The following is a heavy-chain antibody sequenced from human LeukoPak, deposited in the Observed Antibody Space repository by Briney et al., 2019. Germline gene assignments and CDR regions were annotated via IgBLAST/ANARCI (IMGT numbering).Heavy chain of an antibody. V-gene: IGHV4-59*12. Sequence: SETLSLTCTVSGGSINSYYWSWIRQPPGKGLQWIGCIHYSGSTNYNPSLKSRVTISVDTSKNQFSLKLSSVTAADTAVYYCARVFSYPLRAPFDPWGQGTLVTVSS. J-gene: IGHJ5*02. CDR2: IHYSGST. CDR3: ARVFSYPLRAPFDP. CDR1: GGSINSYY. D-gene: IGHD3-3*01.